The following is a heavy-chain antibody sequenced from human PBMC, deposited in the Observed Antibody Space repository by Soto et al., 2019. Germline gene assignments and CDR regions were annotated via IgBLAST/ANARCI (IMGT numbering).Heavy chain of an antibody. V-gene: IGHV3-73*01. J-gene: IGHJ4*02. Sequence: GGSLRLSCAASGFIFSGYDMHWVRQASGRGLEWVGRIRSKADNYATTYAASVKGRFTMSRDDSKDTAYLQMNSMKIEDAAVYYCSRRDCSGDNWYSQYWGQGTLVTVSS. D-gene: IGHD2-15*01. CDR1: GFIFSGYD. CDR3: SRRDCSGDNWYSQY. CDR2: IRSKADNYAT.